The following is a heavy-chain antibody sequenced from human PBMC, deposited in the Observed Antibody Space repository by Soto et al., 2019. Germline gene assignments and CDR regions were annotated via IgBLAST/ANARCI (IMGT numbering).Heavy chain of an antibody. CDR3: AKGRGIAVDYFDY. V-gene: IGHV3-23*01. J-gene: IGHJ4*02. D-gene: IGHD6-19*01. Sequence: EVQLLESGGGLVQPGGSLRLSCAASGFTFSSYAMSWVRQAPGKGLEWVSAISGSGGSTYYADSVKGRFTISRDNSKNTLDLQMNSLRAEDTAVYYCAKGRGIAVDYFDYWGQGTLVTVSS. CDR2: ISGSGGST. CDR1: GFTFSSYA.